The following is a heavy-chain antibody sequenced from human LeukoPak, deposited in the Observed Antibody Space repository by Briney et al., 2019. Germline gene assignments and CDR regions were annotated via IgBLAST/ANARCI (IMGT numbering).Heavy chain of an antibody. Sequence: ASVKVSCKASGYTFTSYGISWVREAPGQGLEWMGWISAYNGNTNYAQKLQGRVTMTTDTSTSTAYMELRSLRSDDTAVYYCARELRPHYYDSSGHYAFDIWGQGTMVTVSS. CDR1: GYTFTSYG. CDR3: ARELRPHYYDSSGHYAFDI. J-gene: IGHJ3*02. D-gene: IGHD3-22*01. V-gene: IGHV1-18*01. CDR2: ISAYNGNT.